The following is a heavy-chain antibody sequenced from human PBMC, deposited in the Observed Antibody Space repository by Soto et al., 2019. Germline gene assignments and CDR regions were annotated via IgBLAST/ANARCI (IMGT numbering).Heavy chain of an antibody. CDR3: ASARGYWGCLRVDDYGVED. CDR1: GGSISSYY. Sequence: PSETLSLTCTVSGGSISSYYWSWIRQPPGKGLEWIGYIYYSGSTNYNPSLKSRVTISVDTSKNQFSLKLSSVTAADTAVYYCASARGYWGCLRVDDYGVEDWGQGTTFTVSS. V-gene: IGHV4-59*01. J-gene: IGHJ6*02. D-gene: IGHD2-15*01. CDR2: IYYSGST.